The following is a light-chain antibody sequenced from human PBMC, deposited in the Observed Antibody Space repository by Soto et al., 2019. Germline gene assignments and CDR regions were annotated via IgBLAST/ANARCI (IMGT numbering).Light chain of an antibody. CDR1: QRFSSNS. CDR2: GAS. V-gene: IGKV3-20*01. CDR3: QQYGTSPWT. Sequence: EIVLTQSPGTLSLSPGEEAPLSCRAGQRFSSNSLAWYQQKPGQAPRLLIFGASRRAADIPDRFSGSGSGTDFTLTISRLEPEDFAFYYCQQYGTSPWTFGQGTEVEIK. J-gene: IGKJ1*01.